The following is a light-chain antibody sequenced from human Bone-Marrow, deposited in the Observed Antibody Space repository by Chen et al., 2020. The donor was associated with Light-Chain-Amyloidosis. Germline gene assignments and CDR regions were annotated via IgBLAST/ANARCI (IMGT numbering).Light chain of an antibody. V-gene: IGKV3-20*01. CDR3: QQYGTSPLT. CDR1: QTLSSNY. CDR2: GSS. Sequence: EIVLTQPPGTLSLSPGEGANLSCRASQTLSSNYLTWYQQKFGQAPRLLIYGSSSRATGIPDRFTGSVSGTVFTLTINRLEPEDFAMYYCQQYGTSPLTFGGGTKVEIK. J-gene: IGKJ4*01.